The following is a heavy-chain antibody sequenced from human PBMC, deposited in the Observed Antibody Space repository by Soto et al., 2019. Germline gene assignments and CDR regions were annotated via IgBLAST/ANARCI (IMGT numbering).Heavy chain of an antibody. V-gene: IGHV1-69*02. CDR1: GGNFSSYT. CDR3: ARAATVTTGVYYYYYMDV. CDR2: IIPILGIA. J-gene: IGHJ6*03. Sequence: QVPLVQSGAEVKKPGSSVKVSCKASGGNFSSYTISWVRQAPGQGLEWMGRIIPILGIANYAQKFQGRVTITADKSTSTAYMELSSLRSEDTAVYYCARAATVTTGVYYYYYMDVWGKGTTVTVSS. D-gene: IGHD4-4*01.